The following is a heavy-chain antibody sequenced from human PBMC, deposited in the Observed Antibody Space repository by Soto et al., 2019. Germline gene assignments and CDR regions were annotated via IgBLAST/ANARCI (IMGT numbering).Heavy chain of an antibody. D-gene: IGHD3-16*02. CDR3: ARVARIDSYCMDV. V-gene: IGHV4-34*12. CDR1: GGSFSGYY. CDR2: IIHSGST. Sequence: ETLSLTCAVYGGSFSGYYWTWIRQPPGKGLEWIGEIIHSGSTNYNPSLKSRVIISVDTSMNQLSLKLSSMTAADTAVYYGARVARIDSYCMDVYGEGTTVTVTS. J-gene: IGHJ6*04.